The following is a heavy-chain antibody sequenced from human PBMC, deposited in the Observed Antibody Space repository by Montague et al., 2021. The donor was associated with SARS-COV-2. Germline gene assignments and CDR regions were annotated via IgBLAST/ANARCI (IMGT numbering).Heavy chain of an antibody. CDR2: LYSVGST. CDR3: ARVTMTADAFDI. V-gene: IGHV4-59*02. Sequence: SETLSLTCTVYGASVSSSDWGWIRQSPGKGLEWIGYLYSVGSTDYNPSLKSRVTISKDTSKNQFSLKVRSATAADTAISYCARVTMTADAFDICGQGTMDTVSS. CDR1: GASVSSSD. J-gene: IGHJ3*02. D-gene: IGHD1-14*01.